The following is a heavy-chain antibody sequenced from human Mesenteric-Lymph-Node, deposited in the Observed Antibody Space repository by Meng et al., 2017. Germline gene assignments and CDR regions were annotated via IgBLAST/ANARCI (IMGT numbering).Heavy chain of an antibody. CDR3: ASFPPPGKQWLVTDY. J-gene: IGHJ4*02. D-gene: IGHD6-19*01. CDR2: IYHSGST. Sequence: QVPPQEAGPASGNPSGTLSLTYAFSGGSTSSSNWWSWVRQPPGKGLEWIGEIYHSGSTNYNPSLKSRVTISVDKSKNQFSLKLSSVTAADTAVYYCASFPPPGKQWLVTDYWGQGTLVTVSS. CDR1: GGSTSSSNW. V-gene: IGHV4-4*02.